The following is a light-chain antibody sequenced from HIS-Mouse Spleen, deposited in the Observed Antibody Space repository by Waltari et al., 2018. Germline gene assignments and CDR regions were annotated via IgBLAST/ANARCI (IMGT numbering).Light chain of an antibody. CDR1: QGISSY. V-gene: IGKV1-9*01. CDR2: AAS. Sequence: DIQLTQSPSFLSASVGYRVTITCRASQGISSYLAWYQQNPGKAPKLLIYAASTLESGVPSRFSGSGAETEFTLTISSLQPEDFATYYCQQLNSYPPTFGQGTKVEIK. J-gene: IGKJ1*01. CDR3: QQLNSYPPT.